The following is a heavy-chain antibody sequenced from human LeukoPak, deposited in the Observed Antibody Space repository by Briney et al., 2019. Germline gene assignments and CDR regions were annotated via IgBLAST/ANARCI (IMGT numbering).Heavy chain of an antibody. Sequence: GGSLRLSCAASGFTFSSYGMHWVRQAPGKGLEGVAVISYDGSNKYYADSVKGRFTISRDNSKNTLYLQMNSLRAEDTAVYYCAKDVPRIAAAGVLDYWGQGTLVTVSS. J-gene: IGHJ4*02. CDR3: AKDVPRIAAAGVLDY. D-gene: IGHD6-13*01. CDR1: GFTFSSYG. V-gene: IGHV3-30*18. CDR2: ISYDGSNK.